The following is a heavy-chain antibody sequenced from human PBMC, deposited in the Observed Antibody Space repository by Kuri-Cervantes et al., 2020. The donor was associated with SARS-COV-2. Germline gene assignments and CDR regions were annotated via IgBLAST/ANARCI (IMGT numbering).Heavy chain of an antibody. CDR3: ARDAAARLEYYGMDV. CDR1: GFTFSSYG. V-gene: IGHV3-33*01. Sequence: LSLTCAASGFTFSSYGMHWVRQAPGKGLEWVAVIWYDGSNKYYADSVKGRFTISRDNSKNTLYLQVNSLRAEDTAVYYCARDAAARLEYYGMDVWGQGTTVTVSS. CDR2: IWYDGSNK. D-gene: IGHD6-6*01. J-gene: IGHJ6*02.